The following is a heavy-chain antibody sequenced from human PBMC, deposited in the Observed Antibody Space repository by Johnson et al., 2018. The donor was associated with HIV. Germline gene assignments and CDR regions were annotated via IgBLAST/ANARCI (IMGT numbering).Heavy chain of an antibody. CDR2: ISYDGSNK. CDR3: ARDAQEWELWGDGAFDI. CDR1: GFTFSSYW. J-gene: IGHJ3*02. Sequence: QVQLVESGGGVVQPGRSLRLSCAASGFTFSSYWMSWVRQAPGKGLEWVAVISYDGSNKYYADSVKGRFTISRDNSKNTVYLQMNSLRAEDTAVYYCARDAQEWELWGDGAFDIWGQGTMVTVSS. D-gene: IGHD1-26*01. V-gene: IGHV3-30*03.